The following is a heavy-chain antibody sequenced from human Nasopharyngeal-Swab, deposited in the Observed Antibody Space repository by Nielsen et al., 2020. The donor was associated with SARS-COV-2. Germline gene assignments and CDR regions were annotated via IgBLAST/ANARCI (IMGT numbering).Heavy chain of an antibody. Sequence: GESLKISCAASGFTFSGSAMHWVRQASGKGLEWVGRIRSKANSYATAYAASVKGRFTISRDDSKITAYLQMNSLKTEDTAVYYCTRHGSSSWSDNYFDYWGQGTLVTVSS. CDR3: TRHGSSSWSDNYFDY. V-gene: IGHV3-73*01. D-gene: IGHD6-13*01. J-gene: IGHJ4*02. CDR2: IRSKANSYAT. CDR1: GFTFSGSA.